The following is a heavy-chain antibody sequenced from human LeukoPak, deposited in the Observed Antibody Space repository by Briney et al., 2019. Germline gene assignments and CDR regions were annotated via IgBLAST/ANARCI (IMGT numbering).Heavy chain of an antibody. V-gene: IGHV1-46*01. CDR2: INPSAGST. J-gene: IGHJ4*02. CDR3: ARASLGDLFYSDF. D-gene: IGHD3-16*01. Sequence: ASVTVSCKASGYTFTSYYMHWVRQAPGQGLEWMGIINPSAGSTSYAQKFQGRVTMTRDTSTSTVYMELSSLRSEDTAVYYCARASLGDLFYSDFWGQGTLVTVSS. CDR1: GYTFTSYY.